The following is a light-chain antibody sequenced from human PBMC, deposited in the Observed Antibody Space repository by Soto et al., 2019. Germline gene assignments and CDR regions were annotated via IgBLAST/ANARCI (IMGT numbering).Light chain of an antibody. CDR1: SSDIGTYNR. J-gene: IGLJ2*01. Sequence: QSALTQPPSVSGSPGQSVTISCTGTSSDIGTYNRVSWYQQTPGTAPKVMIYEVSNRPSGVPDRFSGSQSGNTASLTISGLQAEDEADYYCSSYTTSTLVFGGGTKVTVL. CDR2: EVS. V-gene: IGLV2-18*02. CDR3: SSYTTSTLV.